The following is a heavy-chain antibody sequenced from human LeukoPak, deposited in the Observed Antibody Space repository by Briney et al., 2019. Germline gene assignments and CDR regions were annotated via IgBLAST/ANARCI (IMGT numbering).Heavy chain of an antibody. Sequence: GRSLRLSCAASGFTFDDYAMHWVRQAPGKGLEWVSGISWNSGSIGYADSVKGRFTISRDNAKNSLYMQMNSLRAEDTAVYYCAKDHVLLWFGESTPGYYFDYWGQGTLVTVSS. CDR2: ISWNSGSI. CDR3: AKDHVLLWFGESTPGYYFDY. J-gene: IGHJ4*02. CDR1: GFTFDDYA. V-gene: IGHV3-9*01. D-gene: IGHD3-10*01.